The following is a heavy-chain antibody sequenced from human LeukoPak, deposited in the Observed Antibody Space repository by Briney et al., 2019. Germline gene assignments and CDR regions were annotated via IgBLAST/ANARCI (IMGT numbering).Heavy chain of an antibody. J-gene: IGHJ3*02. Sequence: GGSLRLSCAASGFTFSSYAMTWVRQAPGKGLEWVSSISSGSTYMYYADSVKGRFTISRDNAQNSMYLQMNSLRAEDTAVYYCGRVGGRSKAAKGDAFDIWGQGTMVTVSS. CDR3: GRVGGRSKAAKGDAFDI. D-gene: IGHD6-6*01. V-gene: IGHV3-21*01. CDR2: ISSGSTYM. CDR1: GFTFSSYA.